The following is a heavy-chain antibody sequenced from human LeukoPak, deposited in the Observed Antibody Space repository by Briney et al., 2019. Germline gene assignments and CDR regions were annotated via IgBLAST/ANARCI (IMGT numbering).Heavy chain of an antibody. CDR2: INHRGST. J-gene: IGHJ6*03. D-gene: IGHD4-11*01. CDR1: GGAFSGGSFSGYY. V-gene: IGHV4-34*01. CDR3: ARGNLWDYRRYYYYMDV. Sequence: SETLSLTCDVYGGAFSGGSFSGYYWSWIRQPPGKGLEWIGEINHRGSTNYNPSLKSRVTMSVDTSKNQFSLKLSSVTAADTAVYYCARGNLWDYRRYYYYMDVWGKGTTVTVSS.